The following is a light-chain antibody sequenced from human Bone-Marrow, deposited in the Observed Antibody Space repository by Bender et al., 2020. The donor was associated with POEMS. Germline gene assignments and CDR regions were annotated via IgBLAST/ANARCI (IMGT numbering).Light chain of an antibody. J-gene: IGLJ2*01. V-gene: IGLV2-11*01. Sequence: QSALTQPRSVSGSPGQSVTISCTGTSSDVGGYGYVSWYQQHPGKAPKVMIYDVSRRPSGVLDRFSGSKSGNTASLTISGLQAEDEAEYFCCSYAGSNVVVFGGGTKLTVL. CDR3: CSYAGSNVVV. CDR2: DVS. CDR1: SSDVGGYGY.